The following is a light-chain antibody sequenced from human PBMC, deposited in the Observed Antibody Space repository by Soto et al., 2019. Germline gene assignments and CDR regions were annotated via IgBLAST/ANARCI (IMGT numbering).Light chain of an antibody. Sequence: DIQLTQSPSSLSAAVGDRVTMTCRASQSISSYLNWYQQKPGKAPKLLIYAASSLQSGVPSRFSGSGSGTEFTLTISSLQPDDFATYYCQQYNRYSWTFGQGTKVDI. CDR2: AAS. J-gene: IGKJ1*01. V-gene: IGKV1-39*01. CDR3: QQYNRYSWT. CDR1: QSISSY.